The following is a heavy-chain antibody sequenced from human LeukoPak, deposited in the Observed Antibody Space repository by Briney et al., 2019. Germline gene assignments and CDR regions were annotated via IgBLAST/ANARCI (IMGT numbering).Heavy chain of an antibody. D-gene: IGHD3-22*01. CDR1: GGTFSSYA. V-gene: IGHV1-69*15. CDR3: ARDRNYYDSSFDY. Sequence: SVKVSCKPSGGTFSSYAISWVRQAPGQGLEWMGRIIPIFGTANYAQKFQGRVTITADESTSTAYMELSSLRSEDTAVYYCARDRNYYDSSFDYWGQGTLVTVSS. J-gene: IGHJ4*02. CDR2: IIPIFGTA.